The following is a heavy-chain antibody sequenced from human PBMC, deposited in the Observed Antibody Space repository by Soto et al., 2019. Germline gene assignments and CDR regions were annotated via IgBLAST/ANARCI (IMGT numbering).Heavy chain of an antibody. CDR1: GFTFSSYR. V-gene: IGHV3-21*01. Sequence: GGSLRLSCEASGFTFSSYRLPWVRQAPGKGLELVSSISSSSSYIYYAYSVKGRFTISRDNAKNSLYLQMNSLRAEDTAVYYCARYISSCDYRLFDYGGQATLVTVSS. CDR3: ARYISSCDYRLFDY. D-gene: IGHD3-22*01. J-gene: IGHJ4*02. CDR2: ISSSSSYI.